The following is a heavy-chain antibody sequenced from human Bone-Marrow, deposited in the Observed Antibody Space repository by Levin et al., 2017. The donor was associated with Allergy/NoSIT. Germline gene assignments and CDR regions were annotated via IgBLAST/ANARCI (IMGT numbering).Heavy chain of an antibody. J-gene: IGHJ4*02. CDR3: ARGVSSSFLVHKTFDF. CDR1: GGAVDGGSYY. CDR2: IFYPGDT. D-gene: IGHD6-13*01. V-gene: IGHV4-61*01. Sequence: SETLSLTCTLSGGAVDGGSYYWSWIRHPPGKGLELIGYIFYPGDTTYSPSLKSRATISIGTSKSQFSLKLKSVTAADTAVYYCARGVSSSFLVHKTFDFWGRGTLVTVSS.